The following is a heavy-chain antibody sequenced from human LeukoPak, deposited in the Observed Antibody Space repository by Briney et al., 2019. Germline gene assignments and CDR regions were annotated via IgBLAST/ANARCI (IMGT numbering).Heavy chain of an antibody. CDR2: IYYSGST. D-gene: IGHD2-2*01. V-gene: IGHV4-59*01. Sequence: SETLSLTCTVSGGSISSYYWSWIRQPPGKGLEWNGYIYYSGSTNYNPSLKSRVTISVDTSKNQFSLKLSSVTAADTAVYYCAHTHYCSSTSCRPFDAFDIWGQGTMVTVSS. J-gene: IGHJ3*02. CDR3: AHTHYCSSTSCRPFDAFDI. CDR1: GGSISSYY.